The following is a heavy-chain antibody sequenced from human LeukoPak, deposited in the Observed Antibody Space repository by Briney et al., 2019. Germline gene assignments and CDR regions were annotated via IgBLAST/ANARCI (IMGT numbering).Heavy chain of an antibody. J-gene: IGHJ4*02. CDR1: GFTVSSNY. CDR3: AKDAATHYGPYYFDY. D-gene: IGHD3-10*01. CDR2: ISGSGGST. Sequence: GGSLRLSCAATGFTVSSNYMSWVRQAPGKGLEWVSAISGSGGSTYYADSVKGRFTISRDNSKNTLYLQMNSLRAEDTAVYYCAKDAATHYGPYYFDYWGQGTLVTVSS. V-gene: IGHV3-23*01.